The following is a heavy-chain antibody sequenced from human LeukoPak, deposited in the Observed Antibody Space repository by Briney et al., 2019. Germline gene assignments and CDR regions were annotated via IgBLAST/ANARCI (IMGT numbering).Heavy chain of an antibody. CDR2: IYYSGST. J-gene: IGHJ4*02. CDR3: ARRAYSYDSASYSFDY. CDR1: GGSISSHY. Sequence: SETLSLTCTVSGGSISSHYWSWIRQPPGKGLEWIGYIYYSGSTNYNPSLKSRVTISVDTSRNQFSLKLGSVTAADTAVYYCARRAYSYDSASYSFDYWGQGTLVTVSS. D-gene: IGHD3-10*01. V-gene: IGHV4-59*08.